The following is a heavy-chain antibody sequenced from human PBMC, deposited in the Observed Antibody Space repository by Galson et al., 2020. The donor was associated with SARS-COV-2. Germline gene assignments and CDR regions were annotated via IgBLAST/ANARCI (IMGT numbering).Heavy chain of an antibody. CDR1: GFTFSSYA. Sequence: GESLKISCAASGFTFSSYAMSWVRQAPGKGLEWVSAISGSGGSTYYADSVKGRFTISRDNSKNTLYLQMNSLRAEDTAVYYCAKPSPCGGDCLQHWGQGTLVTVSS. J-gene: IGHJ4*02. CDR3: AKPSPCGGDCLQH. V-gene: IGHV3-23*01. D-gene: IGHD2-21*02. CDR2: ISGSGGST.